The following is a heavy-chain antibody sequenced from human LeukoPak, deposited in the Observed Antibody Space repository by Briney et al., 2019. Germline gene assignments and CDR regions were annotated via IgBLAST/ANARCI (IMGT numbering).Heavy chain of an antibody. CDR1: GFTFSSYW. J-gene: IGHJ6*03. Sequence: GGSLRLSCVASGFTFSSYWMTWVRQAPGKGLEWVANIKTDGSQIYYVDSVKGRFTISRDNAKNSLYLQMNSLRAEDTAVYYCARVGLTMDRGVVTYYYYMDVWGKGTTVIVSS. CDR3: ARVGLTMDRGVVTYYYYMDV. CDR2: IKTDGSQI. V-gene: IGHV3-7*03. D-gene: IGHD3-10*01.